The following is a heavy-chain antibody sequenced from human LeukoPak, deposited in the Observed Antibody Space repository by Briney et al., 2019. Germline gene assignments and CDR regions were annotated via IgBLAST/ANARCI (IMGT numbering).Heavy chain of an antibody. CDR1: GGSFSGYY. J-gene: IGHJ2*01. D-gene: IGHD6-13*01. V-gene: IGHV4-34*01. CDR3: ARKGTAAALGVWCFDL. Sequence: SETLSLTCAVYGGSFSGYYWSWIRQPPGKGLEWIGEINHSGSTNYNPSLKSRVTISVDTSKNQFSLKLSSVTAADTAVYYCARKGTAAALGVWCFDLWGRGTLVTVSS. CDR2: INHSGST.